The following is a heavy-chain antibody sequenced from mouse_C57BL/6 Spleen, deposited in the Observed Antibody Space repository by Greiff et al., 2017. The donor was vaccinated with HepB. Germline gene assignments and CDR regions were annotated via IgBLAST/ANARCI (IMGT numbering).Heavy chain of an antibody. CDR3: AREDSSGYGAWFAY. D-gene: IGHD3-2*02. V-gene: IGHV1-52*01. J-gene: IGHJ3*01. Sequence: QVQLQQSGAELVRPGSSVKLSCKASGYTFTSYWMHWVKQRPIQGLEWIGNIDPSDSETHYNQKFKDKATLTVDKSSSTAYMQLSSLTSEDSAVYYCAREDSSGYGAWFAYWGQGTLVTVSA. CDR1: GYTFTSYW. CDR2: IDPSDSET.